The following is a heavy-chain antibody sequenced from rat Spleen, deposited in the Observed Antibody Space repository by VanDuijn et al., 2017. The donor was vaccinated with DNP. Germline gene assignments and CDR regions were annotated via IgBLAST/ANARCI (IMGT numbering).Heavy chain of an antibody. J-gene: IGHJ3*01. CDR3: ASTRGNYGGYSVADWFAY. V-gene: IGHV5-25*01. D-gene: IGHD1-11*01. CDR2: ISNTGDNT. CDR1: GFTFSNYY. Sequence: EVQLVESGGGLVQPGRSLKLSCAASGFTFSNYYMAWVRQAPTKGLEWVASISNTGDNTYYSDSVKGRFTMSRDNAKSTLYLQMDSLRSEDTATYYCASTRGNYGGYSVADWFAYWGQGTLVTVSS.